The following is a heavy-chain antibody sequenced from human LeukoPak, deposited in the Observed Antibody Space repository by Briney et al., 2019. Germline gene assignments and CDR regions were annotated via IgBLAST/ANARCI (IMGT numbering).Heavy chain of an antibody. CDR1: GGSISSSSYY. V-gene: IGHV4-39*01. J-gene: IGHJ4*02. Sequence: PSETLSLTCTVSGGSISSSSYYWGWIRQPPGKGLEWIGSIYYSGSTYYNPSLKSRVTISVDTSKNQFSLKLSSVTAADTAVYYCARHSGSYYSHYFDYWGQGTLVTVSS. D-gene: IGHD1-26*01. CDR2: IYYSGST. CDR3: ARHSGSYYSHYFDY.